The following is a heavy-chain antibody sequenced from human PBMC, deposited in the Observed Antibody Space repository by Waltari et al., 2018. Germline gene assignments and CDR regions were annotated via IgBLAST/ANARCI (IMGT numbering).Heavy chain of an antibody. J-gene: IGHJ6*02. CDR2: IYPGDSDT. CDR1: GYSFTSYW. V-gene: IGHV5-51*01. D-gene: IGHD6-6*01. Sequence: EVQLVQSGAEVKKPGESLQISCKGSGYSFTSYWIGWVRQMPGQGLEWMGIIYPGDSDTRYSPSFQGQVTISADKSISTAYLQWSSLKASDTAMYYCARQGYSSSSIYYYGMDVWGQGTTVTVSS. CDR3: ARQGYSSSSIYYYGMDV.